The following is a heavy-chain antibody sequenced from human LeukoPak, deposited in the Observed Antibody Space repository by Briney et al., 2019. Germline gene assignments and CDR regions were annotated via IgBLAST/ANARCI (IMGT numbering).Heavy chain of an antibody. J-gene: IGHJ4*02. CDR2: INAGNGNT. Sequence: ASVKVSCKASGYTFTSYAMHWVRQAPGQRLEWMGWINAGNGNTKYSQKFQGRVTITRDTSASTAYMELSSLRSEDTAVYYCATTDGYNTPFDYWGQGTLVTVSS. D-gene: IGHD5-24*01. V-gene: IGHV1-3*01. CDR1: GYTFTSYA. CDR3: ATTDGYNTPFDY.